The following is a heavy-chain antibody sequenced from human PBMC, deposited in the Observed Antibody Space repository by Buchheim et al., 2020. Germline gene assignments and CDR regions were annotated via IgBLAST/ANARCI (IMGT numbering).Heavy chain of an antibody. CDR1: GGSISSYY. D-gene: IGHD3-22*01. V-gene: IGHV4-59*01. Sequence: QVQLQESGPGLVKPSETLSLTCTVSGGSISSYYWSWIRQPPGKGLEWIGYIYYSGSTNYNPSLKSRVTISVDPSKNQFFLKLSSVTAADTAVYYCARANYDSSGYMNYFDYWGQGTL. CDR2: IYYSGST. J-gene: IGHJ4*02. CDR3: ARANYDSSGYMNYFDY.